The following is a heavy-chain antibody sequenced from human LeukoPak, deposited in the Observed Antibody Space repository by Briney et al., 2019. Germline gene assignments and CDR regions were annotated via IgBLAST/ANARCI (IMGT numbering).Heavy chain of an antibody. CDR1: GFTFSTYE. J-gene: IGHJ4*02. Sequence: GGSLRLSCAASGFTFSTYEMNWVRQAPGKGLEWVSYISGSGSTKYYADSVRGRFTISRDNAKNSLYLRMNSLRAEDTAVYYCAREDDSSGYYYFGSWGQGTLVTVSS. CDR2: ISGSGSTK. V-gene: IGHV3-48*03. CDR3: AREDDSSGYYYFGS. D-gene: IGHD3-22*01.